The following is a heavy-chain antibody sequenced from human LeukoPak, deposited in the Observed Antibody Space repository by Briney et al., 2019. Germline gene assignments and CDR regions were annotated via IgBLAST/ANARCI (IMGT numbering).Heavy chain of an antibody. V-gene: IGHV3-23*01. J-gene: IGHJ4*02. Sequence: GGSLRLSCAASGFASRSFDMSWVRQAPGKGLEWVSSLSGSGDTTYYADSVKGRLTISRDNSNNTLYLQMNSLRAEDTALYYCAKDRSLTLPTFERSGYYYYWGQGTLVTVSS. CDR3: AKDRSLTLPTFERSGYYYY. CDR2: LSGSGDTT. CDR1: GFASRSFD. D-gene: IGHD3-22*01.